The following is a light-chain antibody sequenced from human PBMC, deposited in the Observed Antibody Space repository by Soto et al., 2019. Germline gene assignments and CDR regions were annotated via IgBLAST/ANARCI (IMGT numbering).Light chain of an antibody. J-gene: IGKJ1*01. CDR3: QQYGSSGT. Sequence: EIAWTQSTATLSLSPGERATLSCRASQSVRSYLAWHHQKPGQTPRLLIYDAFNRATGIPARFSGSGSGTDFTLTISILEPEDFAVYYCQQYGSSGTFGQGTKVDI. V-gene: IGKV3-11*01. CDR1: QSVRSY. CDR2: DAF.